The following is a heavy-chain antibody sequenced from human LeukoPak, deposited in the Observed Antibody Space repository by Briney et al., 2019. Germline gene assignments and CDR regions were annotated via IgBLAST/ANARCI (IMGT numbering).Heavy chain of an antibody. J-gene: IGHJ5*02. CDR2: TYYRTRWYF. CDR3: ARGGAGWYVSVFDP. CDR1: GDSVSNNGAS. D-gene: IGHD6-19*01. V-gene: IGHV6-1*01. Sequence: SQTLSLTCAISGDSVSNNGASWNWIRQSPSRGLEWRGRTYYRTRWYFDYAVSVRSRATINPDTSKNQFSLQLDSVTPEDTAVYYCARGGAGWYVSVFDPWGQGTLVTVSS.